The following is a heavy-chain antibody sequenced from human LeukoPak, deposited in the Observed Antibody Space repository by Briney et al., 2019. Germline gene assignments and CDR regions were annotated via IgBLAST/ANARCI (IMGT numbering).Heavy chain of an antibody. CDR3: ASGGSMVRGVNEDY. D-gene: IGHD3-10*01. J-gene: IGHJ4*02. V-gene: IGHV1-8*01. CDR1: GYTFTSYD. Sequence: GASVKVSCKASGYTFTSYDINWVRQATGPGLEWMGWMNPNSGNTGYAQKFQGRVTMTRNTSISTAYMELSSLRSEDTAVYYCASGGSMVRGVNEDYWGQGTLVTVSS. CDR2: MNPNSGNT.